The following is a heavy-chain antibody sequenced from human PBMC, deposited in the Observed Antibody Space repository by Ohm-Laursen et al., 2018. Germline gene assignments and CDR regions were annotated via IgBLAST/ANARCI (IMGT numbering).Heavy chain of an antibody. CDR3: ARQEGYCSSTSCYEVWFDP. CDR1: GGAISNYY. D-gene: IGHD2-2*01. Sequence: TLSLTCVVSGGAISNYYWSWIRQPPGKGLEWIGHINYSGNTNYNPSLKSRVTISVDTSKNQFSLKLSSVTAADTAVYYCARQEGYCSSTSCYEVWFDPWGQGTLVTVSS. CDR2: INYSGNT. J-gene: IGHJ5*02. V-gene: IGHV4-59*08.